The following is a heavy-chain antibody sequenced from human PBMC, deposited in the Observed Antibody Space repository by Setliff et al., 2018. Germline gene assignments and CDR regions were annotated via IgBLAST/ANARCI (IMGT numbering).Heavy chain of an antibody. J-gene: IGHJ6*03. CDR1: GFSFSDAW. Sequence: LSCTASGFSFSDAWMNWVRLVPGKGLEWVGRIKRRSDGATIDYAAPMKGRFTISREDSEDTLYLQMNSLKTEDTAVYFCARVFCRRSCLVESYMDVWGTGTTVTVSS. CDR3: ARVFCRRSCLVESYMDV. CDR2: IKRRSDGATI. D-gene: IGHD3-16*01. V-gene: IGHV3-15*07.